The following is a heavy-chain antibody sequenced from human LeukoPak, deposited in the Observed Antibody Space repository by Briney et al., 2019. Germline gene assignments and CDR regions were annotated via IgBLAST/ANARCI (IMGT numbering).Heavy chain of an antibody. J-gene: IGHJ4*02. V-gene: IGHV4/OR15-8*02. CDR2: ISLAGQT. CDR1: GXSISGTNW. CDR3: SRESGPFCPFGY. D-gene: IGHD1-26*01. Sequence: SETLSLTCGVSGXSISGTNWWSWVRQPPGQGLEWIGEISLAGQTNYNPSPNGRVTMSLDKSSNQLSLHLTSVTAADTATYFCSRESGPFCPFGYWGQGTLVIVSS.